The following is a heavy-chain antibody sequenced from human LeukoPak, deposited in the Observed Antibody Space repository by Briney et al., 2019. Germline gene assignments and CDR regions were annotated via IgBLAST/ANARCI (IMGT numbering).Heavy chain of an antibody. CDR3: ARGAIIAAAGTSLNY. Sequence: PGRSLRLSCAASGFTFSSYAMHWVRQAPGKGLEWVAVISYDGSNKYYADSVKGRFTISRDNSKNTLYLQMNSLRAEDTAVYYCARGAIIAAAGTSLNYWGQGTLVTVSS. V-gene: IGHV3-30-3*01. J-gene: IGHJ4*02. D-gene: IGHD6-13*01. CDR2: ISYDGSNK. CDR1: GFTFSSYA.